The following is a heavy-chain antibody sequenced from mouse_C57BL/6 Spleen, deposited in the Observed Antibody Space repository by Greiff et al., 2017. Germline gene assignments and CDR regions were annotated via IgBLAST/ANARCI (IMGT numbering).Heavy chain of an antibody. J-gene: IGHJ4*01. V-gene: IGHV5-17*01. CDR1: GFTFSDYG. CDR3: EKNYYSNDGYAMDY. CDR2: ISSGSSTI. Sequence: EVKLVESGGGLVKPGGSLKLSCAASGFTFSDYGMHWVRQAPEKGLEWVAYISSGSSTIYYADTVKGRFTISRDNAKNTLFLQMTSLRSEATAMYYCEKNYYSNDGYAMDYWGQGTSVTVSS. D-gene: IGHD2-5*01.